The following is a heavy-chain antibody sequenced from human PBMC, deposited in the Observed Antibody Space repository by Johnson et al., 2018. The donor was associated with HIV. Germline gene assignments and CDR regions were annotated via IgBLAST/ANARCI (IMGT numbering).Heavy chain of an antibody. CDR2: IYSGGST. V-gene: IGHV3-66*01. D-gene: IGHD3-16*01. CDR1: GFTVSSNY. J-gene: IGHJ3*02. CDR3: ALVLGALPGAFDI. Sequence: VQLVESGGGLVQPGASLRLSCAASGFTVSSNYMSWVRQAPGKGLEWVSIIYSGGSTYYADSSKGRFTISRDNSKNTLYIQMNSLRAEDTAVYYCALVLGALPGAFDIWAKGHWSPSLQ.